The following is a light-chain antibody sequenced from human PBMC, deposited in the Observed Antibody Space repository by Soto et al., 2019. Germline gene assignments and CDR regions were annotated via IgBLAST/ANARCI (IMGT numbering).Light chain of an antibody. V-gene: IGKV3-20*01. CDR3: HQYGSSGT. J-gene: IGKJ1*01. CDR1: QSVSNNY. Sequence: EIVLTQSPGTLSLSPGERATLSCRASQSVSNNYLAWYQQKPGQAPRLLIYGASNRATGIPARFSGSGSGTDFTLTISRLEPEDFAVYYCHQYGSSGTFGQGTKVEIK. CDR2: GAS.